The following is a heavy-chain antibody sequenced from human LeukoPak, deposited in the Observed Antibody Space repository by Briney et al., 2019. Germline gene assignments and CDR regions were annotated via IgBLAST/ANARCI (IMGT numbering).Heavy chain of an antibody. Sequence: GGSLRLSCTASGFTFSTYWMSWVCQAPGKGLEWVANIHPDGNEKYHVDSVKGRFTISRDNAKNSLYLQMNSLRVEDTAVYYCARGDDFSGDYWGQGTLVTVSS. D-gene: IGHD2-21*02. V-gene: IGHV3-7*04. CDR1: GFTFSTYW. J-gene: IGHJ4*02. CDR3: ARGDDFSGDY. CDR2: IHPDGNEK.